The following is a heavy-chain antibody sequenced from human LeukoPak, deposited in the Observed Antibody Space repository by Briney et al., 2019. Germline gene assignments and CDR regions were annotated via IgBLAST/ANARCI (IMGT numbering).Heavy chain of an antibody. V-gene: IGHV4-59*01. CDR1: GGSISSYY. D-gene: IGHD4-17*01. CDR3: ARVRSGPYGDYRIDY. J-gene: IGHJ4*02. CDR2: IYYSGST. Sequence: SGTLSLTCTVSGGSISSYYWSWIRQPPGKGLEWIGYIYYSGSTNYNPSLKSRVTISVDTSKNQFSLKLSSVTAADTAVYYCARVRSGPYGDYRIDYWGQGTLVTVSS.